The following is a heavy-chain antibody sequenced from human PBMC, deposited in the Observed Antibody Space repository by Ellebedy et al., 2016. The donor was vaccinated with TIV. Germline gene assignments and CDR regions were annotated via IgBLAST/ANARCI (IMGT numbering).Heavy chain of an antibody. Sequence: AASVKVSCKASGYTFTSYYMHWVRQAPGQGLEWMGGIIPIFGTANYAQKFQGRVTITADESTSTAYMELSSLRSEDTAVYYCARGYFDWYHTYYYYYGMDVWGQGTTVTVSS. CDR2: IIPIFGTA. CDR1: GYTFTSYY. V-gene: IGHV1-69*13. J-gene: IGHJ6*02. D-gene: IGHD3-9*01. CDR3: ARGYFDWYHTYYYYYGMDV.